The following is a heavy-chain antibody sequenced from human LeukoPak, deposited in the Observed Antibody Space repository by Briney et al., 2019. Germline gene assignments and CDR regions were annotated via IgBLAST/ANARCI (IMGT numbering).Heavy chain of an antibody. CDR1: GFTFSSYA. CDR3: AKVKPYYDFWSGYYQTWFDP. V-gene: IGHV3-23*01. Sequence: PGGSLRLSCAASGFTFSSYAMSWVRQAPGKGLEWVSAISGSGGSTYYADSVKGRFTISRDNSKNTLYLQMNSLRAEDTAVYYCAKVKPYYDFWSGYYQTWFDPWGQGPLVTVSS. J-gene: IGHJ5*02. CDR2: ISGSGGST. D-gene: IGHD3-3*01.